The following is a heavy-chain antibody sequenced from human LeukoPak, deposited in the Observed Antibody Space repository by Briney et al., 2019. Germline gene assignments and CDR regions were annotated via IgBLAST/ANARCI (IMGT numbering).Heavy chain of an antibody. Sequence: GGSLRLSCAASGFTFSSYGMHWVRQAPGKGPEWVAVISYDGSNKYYADSVKGRFTISRDNSKNTLYLQMNSLRAEDTAVYYCAKFYGYCSSTSCFDYWGQGTLVTVSS. V-gene: IGHV3-30*18. D-gene: IGHD2-2*03. J-gene: IGHJ4*02. CDR1: GFTFSSYG. CDR2: ISYDGSNK. CDR3: AKFYGYCSSTSCFDY.